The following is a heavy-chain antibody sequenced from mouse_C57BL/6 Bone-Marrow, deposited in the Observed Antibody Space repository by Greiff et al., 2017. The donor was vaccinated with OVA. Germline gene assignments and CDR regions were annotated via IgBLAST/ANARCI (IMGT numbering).Heavy chain of an antibody. V-gene: IGHV5-4*01. CDR2: ISDGGSYT. Sequence: EVKLVESGGGLVKPGGSLKLSCAASGFTFSSYAMSWVRQTPEKRLEWVATISDGGSYTYYPDNVKGRFTISRDNAKNNLYLQMSHLKSEDTAMYYCAREGTPDWYFDVWGTGTTVTVSS. CDR3: AREGTPDWYFDV. D-gene: IGHD3-3*01. J-gene: IGHJ1*03. CDR1: GFTFSSYA.